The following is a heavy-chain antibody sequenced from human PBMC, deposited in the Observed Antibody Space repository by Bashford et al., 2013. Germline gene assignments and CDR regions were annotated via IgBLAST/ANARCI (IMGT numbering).Heavy chain of an antibody. CDR1: GVPLSNFF. CDR3: ARHMAGSNWGYYFDH. CDR2: ISATESA. D-gene: IGHD7-27*01. Sequence: SETLSLTCTVSGVPLSNFFWTWVRQPAPNRLEWIAHISATESADYNPSLKGRVTMSVDTSKNQFSLRVTAVTAADTAVYYCARHMAGSNWGYYFDHWGQGILVTVSS. J-gene: IGHJ4*02. V-gene: IGHV4-4*07.